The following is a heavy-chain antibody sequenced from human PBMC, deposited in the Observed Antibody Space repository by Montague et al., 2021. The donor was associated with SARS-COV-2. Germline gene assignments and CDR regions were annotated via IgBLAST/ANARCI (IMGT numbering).Heavy chain of an antibody. Sequence: TLSLTCTVSGGSISSDSYYWSRIRQPAGKGLEWIGRVYTTGSTNYXPSLKSRVTISGDTSRNQFSLRLTSVTAADTAMYYCARAVIYGGYAFAYFDFWGQGVLVTVPS. CDR1: GGSISSDSYY. D-gene: IGHD5-12*01. CDR2: VYTTGST. J-gene: IGHJ4*02. CDR3: ARAVIYGGYAFAYFDF. V-gene: IGHV4-61*02.